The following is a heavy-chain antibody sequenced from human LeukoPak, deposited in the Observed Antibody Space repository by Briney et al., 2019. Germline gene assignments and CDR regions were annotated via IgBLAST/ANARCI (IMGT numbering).Heavy chain of an antibody. D-gene: IGHD5-24*01. V-gene: IGHV4-31*03. CDR3: ASDMSRDGYNYYFDY. CDR1: GGSISSGGYY. Sequence: NPSETLSLTCTVSGGSISSGGYYWSWIRQHPGKGLEWIGYIYYSGSTYYNPSLKSRVTISVDTSKNQFSLKLSSVTAADTAVYYCASDMSRDGYNYYFDYWGQGTLVTVSS. CDR2: IYYSGST. J-gene: IGHJ4*02.